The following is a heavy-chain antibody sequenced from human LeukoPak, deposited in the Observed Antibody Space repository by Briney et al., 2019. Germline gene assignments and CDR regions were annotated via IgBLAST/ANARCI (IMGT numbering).Heavy chain of an antibody. Sequence: ASVTVSCKASGYTFTSYGISWVRQAPGQGLEWMGWISAYNGNTNYAQKLQGRVTMTTDTSTSTAYMELRSLRSDDTAVYYCARVGSDCSSTSCFHYFYYYYYMDVWGKGTTVTVSS. J-gene: IGHJ6*03. CDR1: GYTFTSYG. D-gene: IGHD2-2*01. V-gene: IGHV1-18*01. CDR2: ISAYNGNT. CDR3: ARVGSDCSSTSCFHYFYYYYYMDV.